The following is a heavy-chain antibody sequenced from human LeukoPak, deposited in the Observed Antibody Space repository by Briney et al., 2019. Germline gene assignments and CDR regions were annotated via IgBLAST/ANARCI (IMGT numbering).Heavy chain of an antibody. Sequence: ASVKVSCKASGYTFTGYYMHWVRQAPGQGLEWMGWINPNSGGTSYAQNFQGRVTMTRDTSISTAYMELSSLRSEDTAVYYCARGPYDILTGYLRANYMDVWGKGTTVTISS. D-gene: IGHD3-9*01. CDR2: INPNSGGT. CDR1: GYTFTGYY. J-gene: IGHJ6*03. CDR3: ARGPYDILTGYLRANYMDV. V-gene: IGHV1-2*02.